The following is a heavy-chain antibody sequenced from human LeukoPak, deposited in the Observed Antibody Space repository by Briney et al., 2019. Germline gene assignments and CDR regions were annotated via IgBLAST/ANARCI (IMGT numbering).Heavy chain of an antibody. J-gene: IGHJ4*02. D-gene: IGHD5-18*01. CDR2: ISGTGGST. V-gene: IGHV3-23*01. CDR3: APPAVDTTLAYYFDY. Sequence: GGSLRLSCAASGFTFSSYAMSWVRQAPAKGLEWVSTISGTGGSTYYADSVKGRLTISRDNAKNTLYLQMNSLRAEDTAVYYCAPPAVDTTLAYYFDYWGQGTLVTVST. CDR1: GFTFSSYA.